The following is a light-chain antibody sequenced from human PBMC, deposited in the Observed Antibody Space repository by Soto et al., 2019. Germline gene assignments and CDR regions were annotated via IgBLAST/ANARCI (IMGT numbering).Light chain of an antibody. CDR1: QSVTSNY. Sequence: EIVLTHSPGTLSLSPWERAALSCRASQSVTSNYIAWYQQKPGQAPRLLIFGASSRATGIPDRFSGSGSGTDFTLTISRLEPEDFAVYYCQLSGTFGQGTKVDTK. CDR3: QLSGT. J-gene: IGKJ1*01. CDR2: GAS. V-gene: IGKV3-20*01.